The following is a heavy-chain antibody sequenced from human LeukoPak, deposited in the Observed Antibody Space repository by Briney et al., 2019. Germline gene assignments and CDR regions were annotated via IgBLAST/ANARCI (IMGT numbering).Heavy chain of an antibody. D-gene: IGHD6-19*01. Sequence: GGSLRLSCAASRFTLSNYWMSWVRQAPGKGLEWVANIKQDGSETYYVGSVKGRFTISRHNAKNSLSLQMNSLRAEDTAVYYCARQRGSGCLDYWGQGTLVTVSS. CDR1: RFTLSNYW. J-gene: IGHJ4*02. V-gene: IGHV3-7*01. CDR3: ARQRGSGCLDY. CDR2: IKQDGSET.